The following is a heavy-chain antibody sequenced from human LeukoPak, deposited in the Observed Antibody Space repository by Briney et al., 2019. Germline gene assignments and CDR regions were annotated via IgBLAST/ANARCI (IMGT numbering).Heavy chain of an antibody. CDR1: GGSISSGGYY. Sequence: PSETLSLTCTVSGGSISSGGYYWSWIRQHPGKGLGWIGYIYYSGSTYYNPSLKSRVTISVDTSKNQFSLKLSSVTAADTAVYYCARDDRRLGLGHYWGQGTLVTVSS. V-gene: IGHV4-31*03. CDR3: ARDDRRLGLGHY. D-gene: IGHD2-2*03. CDR2: IYYSGST. J-gene: IGHJ4*02.